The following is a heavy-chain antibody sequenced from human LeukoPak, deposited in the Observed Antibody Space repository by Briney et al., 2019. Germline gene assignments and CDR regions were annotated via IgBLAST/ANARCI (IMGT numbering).Heavy chain of an antibody. D-gene: IGHD3-22*01. CDR1: GGTFSSYT. J-gene: IGHJ3*02. CDR3: ARFYYDSSGSHAFDI. CDR2: IIPILGIA. Sequence: SVNVSCTASGGTFSSYTISWVRQAPGQGLEWMGRIIPILGIANYAQKFQGRVTITADKSTSTAYMELSSLRSEDTAVYYCARFYYDSSGSHAFDIWGQGTMVTVSS. V-gene: IGHV1-69*02.